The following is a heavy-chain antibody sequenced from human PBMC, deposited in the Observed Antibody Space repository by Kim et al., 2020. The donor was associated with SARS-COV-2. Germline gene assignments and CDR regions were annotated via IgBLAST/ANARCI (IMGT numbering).Heavy chain of an antibody. CDR1: GYTFTSYA. V-gene: IGHV1-3*01. D-gene: IGHD3-3*01. CDR2: INAGNGNT. Sequence: ASVKVSCKASGYTFTSYAMHWVRQAPGQRLEWMGWINAGNGNTKYSQKFQGRVTITRDTSASTAYMELSSLRSEDTAVYYCARDGGITIFGVVLRQYYYGMDVWGQGTTIPVSS. CDR3: ARDGGITIFGVVLRQYYYGMDV. J-gene: IGHJ6*02.